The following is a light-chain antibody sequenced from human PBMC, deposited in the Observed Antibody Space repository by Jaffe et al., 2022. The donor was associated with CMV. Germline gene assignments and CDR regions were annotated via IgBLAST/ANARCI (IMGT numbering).Light chain of an antibody. Sequence: QSALTQPPSVSGSPGQSVTISCTGTSSDVGTYNRVSWYQQPPGTAPKLMIYAVINRPSGVPDRFSGSKSGNTASLTISGLQAEDEADYYCSSYTSDSTYVFGTGTKVTVL. CDR3: SSYTSDSTYV. J-gene: IGLJ1*01. CDR1: SSDVGTYNR. CDR2: AVI. V-gene: IGLV2-18*02.